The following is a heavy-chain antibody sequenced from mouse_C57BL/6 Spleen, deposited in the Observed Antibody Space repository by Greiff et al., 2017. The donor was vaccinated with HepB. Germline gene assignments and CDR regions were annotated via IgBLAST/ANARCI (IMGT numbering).Heavy chain of an antibody. CDR3: AREGTTVVARGYYFDY. CDR1: GFTFSDYY. CDR2: INYDGSST. D-gene: IGHD1-1*01. V-gene: IGHV5-16*01. J-gene: IGHJ2*01. Sequence: EVMLVESEGGLVQPGSSMKLSCTASGFTFSDYYMAWVRQVPEKGLEWVANINYDGSSTYYLDSLKSRFIISRDNAKNILYLQMSSLKSEDTATYYCAREGTTVVARGYYFDYWGQGTTLTVSS.